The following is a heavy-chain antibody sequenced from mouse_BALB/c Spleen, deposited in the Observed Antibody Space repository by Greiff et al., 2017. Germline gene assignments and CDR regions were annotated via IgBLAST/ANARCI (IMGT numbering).Heavy chain of an antibody. D-gene: IGHD2-12*01. CDR2: IDPANGNT. CDR1: GFNIKDTY. J-gene: IGHJ4*01. V-gene: IGHV14-3*02. Sequence: EVQVVESGAELVKPGASVKLSCTASGFNIKDTYMHWVKQRPEQGLEWIGRIDPANGNTKYDPKFQGKATITADTSSNTAYLQLSSLTSEDTAVYYCAREGTYYKVYYAMDYWGQGTSVTVSS. CDR3: AREGTYYKVYYAMDY.